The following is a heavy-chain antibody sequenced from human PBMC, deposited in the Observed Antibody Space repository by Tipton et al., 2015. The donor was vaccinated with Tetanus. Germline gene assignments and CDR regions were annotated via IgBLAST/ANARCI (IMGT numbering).Heavy chain of an antibody. V-gene: IGHV4-39*01. CDR1: GGSISSSSYY. J-gene: IGHJ5*02. D-gene: IGHD2-15*01. CDR2: IYYSGST. CDR3: ARGDDGSGGSCGP. Sequence: TLSLTCTVSGGSISSSSYYWGWIRQPPGKGLEWIGSIYYSGSTYYNPPLKSRVTISVDTPKNRFSLKLSSVTAADTAVYYCARGDDGSGGSCGPWGQGTLVTVSS.